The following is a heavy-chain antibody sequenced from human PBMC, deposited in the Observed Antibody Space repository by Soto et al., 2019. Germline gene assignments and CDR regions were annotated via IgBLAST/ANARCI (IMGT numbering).Heavy chain of an antibody. CDR2: INQDGSQR. D-gene: IGHD1-1*01. CDR1: GFTFSSDW. V-gene: IGHV3-7*01. CDR3: ARDARGIFDY. J-gene: IGHJ4*02. Sequence: HPGGSLRLSCAASGFTFSSDWMIWVRQAPGKGLEWVANINQDGSQRNYVDSVKGRFTISRDNAKNSLYLQMNSLRAEDTAVFYCARDARGIFDYWGQGTLVTVSS.